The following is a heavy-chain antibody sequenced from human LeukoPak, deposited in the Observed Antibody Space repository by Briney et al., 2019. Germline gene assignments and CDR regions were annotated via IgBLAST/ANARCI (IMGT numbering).Heavy chain of an antibody. CDR3: ARESGGFWSGYRLAFDI. V-gene: IGHV1-46*01. CDR2: INPSGGST. Sequence: ASVKVSCKASGYTFTSYYMHWVRQAPGQGLEWMGIINPSGGSTSYAQKRQGRVTMTTDTSTSTAYMELRSLRSDDTAVYYCARESGGFWSGYRLAFDIWGQGTMVTVSS. D-gene: IGHD3-3*01. CDR1: GYTFTSYY. J-gene: IGHJ3*02.